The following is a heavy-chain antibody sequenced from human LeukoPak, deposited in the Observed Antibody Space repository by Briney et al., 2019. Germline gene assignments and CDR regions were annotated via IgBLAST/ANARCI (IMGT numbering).Heavy chain of an antibody. CDR2: ISGSGGST. V-gene: IGHV3-23*01. D-gene: IGHD6-13*01. Sequence: GGSLRLSCAASGFTFSSYAMSWVRQAPGKGLEWVSAISGSGGSTYYADSVKGRFTISRDNAKNSLYLQMNSLRAEDTAVYYCARDSEQLVLDYWGQGTLVTVSS. CDR1: GFTFSSYA. J-gene: IGHJ4*02. CDR3: ARDSEQLVLDY.